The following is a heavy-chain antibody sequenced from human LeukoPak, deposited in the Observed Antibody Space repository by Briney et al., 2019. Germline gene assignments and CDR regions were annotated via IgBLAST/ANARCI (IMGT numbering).Heavy chain of an antibody. V-gene: IGHV4-39*07. Sequence: SETLSLTCTVSGGSISSSSYYWGWIRQPPGKGLEWSGRIYYSGSTYYNPSLKSRVTISVDTSKNQFSLKLSSVTAADTAVYYCARGESGGSWYLFPAAPTDWGQGTLVTVSS. D-gene: IGHD6-13*01. CDR2: IYYSGST. J-gene: IGHJ4*02. CDR1: GGSISSSSYY. CDR3: ARGESGGSWYLFPAAPTD.